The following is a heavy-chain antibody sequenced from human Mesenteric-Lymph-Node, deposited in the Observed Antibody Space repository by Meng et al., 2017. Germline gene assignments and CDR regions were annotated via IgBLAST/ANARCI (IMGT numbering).Heavy chain of an antibody. CDR3: ARDPAAFDF. Sequence: VQVHTAGPRLVKPSQTLSLTCAISGDSVSTNSAAWNWIRQSPSGGLEWLGRTYYKSKWYNDYAESVKSRITINPDTSKNQFSLQLNSVTPEDTAVYYCARDPAAFDFWGQGILVTVSS. CDR2: TYYKSKWYN. V-gene: IGHV6-1*02. D-gene: IGHD6-25*01. CDR1: GDSVSTNSAA. J-gene: IGHJ4*02.